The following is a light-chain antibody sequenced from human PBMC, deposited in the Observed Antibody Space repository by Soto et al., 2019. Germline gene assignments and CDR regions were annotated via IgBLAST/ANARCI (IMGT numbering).Light chain of an antibody. J-gene: IGLJ1*01. CDR2: DVS. CDR1: SSDIGGYNY. Sequence: LTQPAAVSGSPGQSITISCTGTSSDIGGYNYVSWFQQHPGKAPKLMISDVSNRPSGVSNRFSGSKSGNTASLTISGLQAEDEADYYCSSYTSGSTFYVFGTGTKVTVL. V-gene: IGLV2-14*01. CDR3: SSYTSGSTFYV.